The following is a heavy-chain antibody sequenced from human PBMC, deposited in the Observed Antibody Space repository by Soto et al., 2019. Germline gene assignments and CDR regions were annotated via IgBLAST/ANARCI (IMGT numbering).Heavy chain of an antibody. CDR2: ISGRSGYI. CDR3: ARGPYSSSSVACFDP. Sequence: EVPLVESGGGLVKPGGSLRLSCAASGFTFSSYTMNWVRQAPGKGLEWVSSISGRSGYIYYADSLKGRITISRDNAKNSVYLQMNSLRDEDTAVYYCARGPYSSSSVACFDPWGQGTLVTVSS. D-gene: IGHD6-13*01. CDR1: GFTFSSYT. V-gene: IGHV3-21*01. J-gene: IGHJ5*02.